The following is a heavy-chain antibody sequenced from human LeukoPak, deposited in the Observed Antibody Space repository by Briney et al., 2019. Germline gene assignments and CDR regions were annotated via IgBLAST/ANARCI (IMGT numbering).Heavy chain of an antibody. CDR3: ARDTEYSSGWYTWFDP. CDR1: GYIFTGYY. J-gene: IGHJ5*02. CDR2: INPNSGGT. V-gene: IGHV1-2*02. Sequence: ASVKVSCKASGYIFTGYYMHWVRQAPGQGLEWMGWINPNSGGTNSAQKLQGRVTMTTDTSTSTAYMELRSLRSDDTAVYYCARDTEYSSGWYTWFDPWGQGTLVTVSS. D-gene: IGHD6-19*01.